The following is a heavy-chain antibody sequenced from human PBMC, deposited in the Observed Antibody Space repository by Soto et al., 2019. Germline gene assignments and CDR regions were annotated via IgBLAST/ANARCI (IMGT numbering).Heavy chain of an antibody. D-gene: IGHD1-26*01. Sequence: QVQLQESGPGLVKPSGTLSLTCDVSGVSIRSINWWSWARQPPGKGLEWIGEIYHSCTTNYNPSLKSRVIMSVDKSKNQFSLKSTSVTAADTAVYYCATLSGFFTIGPFEPWGQGTLVTVSA. CDR2: IYHSCTT. CDR3: ATLSGFFTIGPFEP. J-gene: IGHJ5*02. CDR1: GVSIRSINW. V-gene: IGHV4-4*02.